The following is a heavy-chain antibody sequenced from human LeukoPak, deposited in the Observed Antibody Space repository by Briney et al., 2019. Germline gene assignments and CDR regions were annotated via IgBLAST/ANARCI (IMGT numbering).Heavy chain of an antibody. CDR3: AKGFREGGALDY. D-gene: IGHD3-16*01. V-gene: IGHV3-30*18. CDR2: ISYDGSNK. Sequence: PGRSLRLSCAASGFTFSSYGMHWVRQAPGKGLEWVAVISYDGSNKYYADSVKGRFTISRDNSKNTLYLQMNSLRAGDTAVYYCAKGFREGGALDYWGQGTLVTVSS. CDR1: GFTFSSYG. J-gene: IGHJ4*02.